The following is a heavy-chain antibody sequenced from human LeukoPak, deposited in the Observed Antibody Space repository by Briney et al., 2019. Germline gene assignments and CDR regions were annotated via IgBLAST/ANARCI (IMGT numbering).Heavy chain of an antibody. CDR2: IKSKTDGGTT. CDR3: TTSPTKYDLWSGPIDY. CDR1: GFTFSNAW. J-gene: IGHJ4*02. Sequence: MTGGSLRLSCAASGFTFSNAWMSWVRQAPGKGLEWVGRIKSKTDGGTTDYAAPVKGRFTISRDDSKNTLFLQMNSLKNEDTAVYYCTTSPTKYDLWSGPIDYWGQGTLVTVSS. D-gene: IGHD3-3*01. V-gene: IGHV3-15*01.